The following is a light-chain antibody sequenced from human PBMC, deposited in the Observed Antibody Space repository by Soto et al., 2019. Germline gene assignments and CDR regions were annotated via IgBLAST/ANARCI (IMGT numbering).Light chain of an antibody. Sequence: QSVLTQPSSLSGSPGQSITISCTGTISDVGGYNYVSWYQQHPGKAPKLMIYEVGNRPSGVSNRFSGSKSGNTASLTISGLQAEDEADYYCSSYTSSSTYVFGTGTKVTVL. V-gene: IGLV2-14*01. J-gene: IGLJ1*01. CDR3: SSYTSSSTYV. CDR2: EVG. CDR1: ISDVGGYNY.